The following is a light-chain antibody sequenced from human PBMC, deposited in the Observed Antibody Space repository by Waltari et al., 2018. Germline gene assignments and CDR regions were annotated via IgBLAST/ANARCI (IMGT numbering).Light chain of an antibody. CDR1: SHNIGAGNA. Sequence: QSVLTQPPSVSGAPGQRVTISCTGSSHNIGAGNAVHWYQQLPGSAPKRPISANTKRPAGVPDRFSGSKSGTAASLAITGLQAEDEGDYYCQSFDNSLSVPYVFGTGTKVTVL. CDR2: ANT. CDR3: QSFDNSLSVPYV. V-gene: IGLV1-40*01. J-gene: IGLJ1*01.